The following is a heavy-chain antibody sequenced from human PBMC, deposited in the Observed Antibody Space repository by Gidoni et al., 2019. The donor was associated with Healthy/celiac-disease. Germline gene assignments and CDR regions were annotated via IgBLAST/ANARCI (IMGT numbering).Heavy chain of an antibody. CDR1: GYSFTSYW. CDR2: IYPGDSDT. V-gene: IGHV5-51*01. J-gene: IGHJ5*02. Sequence: EVQLVQSGAEVKKHGESLRIYCKGSGYSFTSYWLGWVRPMPGTGLEWMGIIYPGDSDTRYSPSFQGQVPLSADTSIRTAYLQWSSLKASDTAMYYCARHGGYCSSTSCYRGVWFDPWGQGTLVTVSS. D-gene: IGHD2-2*02. CDR3: ARHGGYCSSTSCYRGVWFDP.